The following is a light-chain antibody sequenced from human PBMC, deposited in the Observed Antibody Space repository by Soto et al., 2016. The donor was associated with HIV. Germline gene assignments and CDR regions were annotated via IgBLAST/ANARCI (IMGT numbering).Light chain of an antibody. J-gene: IGKJ4*01. Sequence: DIVMTQSPLSLTVTPGEPASLSCRSSQSLLHSNGYNYLDWYLQKPGQSPQLLIYLGSNRASGVPDRFSGSGSGTDFTLKISRVEAEDVGVYYCMQTLQTPTFGGGTKVRSN. CDR2: LGS. CDR3: MQTLQTPT. CDR1: QSLLHSNGYNY. V-gene: IGKV2-28*01.